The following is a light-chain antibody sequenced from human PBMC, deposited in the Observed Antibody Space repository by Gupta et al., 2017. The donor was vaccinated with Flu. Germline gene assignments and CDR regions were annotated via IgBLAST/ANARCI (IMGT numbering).Light chain of an antibody. CDR3: QKYNSAPLT. CDR1: QYISNY. J-gene: IGKJ4*01. V-gene: IGKV1-27*01. Sequence: PSSLSASVGDRVTITCRASQYISNYLAWYQQKPGKVPKLLIYAASTLQSGVPSRSSGSGSGPDFTLTISSLQPEDVATYYCQKYNSAPLTFGGGTKVEIK. CDR2: AAS.